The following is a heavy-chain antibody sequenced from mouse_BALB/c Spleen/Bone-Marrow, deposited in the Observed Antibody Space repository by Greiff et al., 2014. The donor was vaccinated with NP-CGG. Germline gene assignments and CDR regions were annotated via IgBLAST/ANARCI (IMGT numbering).Heavy chain of an antibody. J-gene: IGHJ4*01. Sequence: VQVVESGAELVKPGASVKLSCKASGYTFTSYYMYWVKQRPGQGLEWIGEINPNNGGTNFDEKFKSKATLTVDKSSSTAYMQLSSLTSEDSAVYYCTRGRRDAMDYWGQGTSVTVSS. CDR3: TRGRRDAMDY. CDR1: GYTFTSYY. CDR2: INPNNGGT. V-gene: IGHV1S81*02.